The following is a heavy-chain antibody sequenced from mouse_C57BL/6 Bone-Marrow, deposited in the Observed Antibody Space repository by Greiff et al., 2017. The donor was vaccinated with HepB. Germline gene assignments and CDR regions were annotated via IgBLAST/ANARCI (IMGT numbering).Heavy chain of an antibody. J-gene: IGHJ4*01. CDR1: GYTFTDYY. CDR2: IYPGSGNT. CDR3: AGLGIYDGYYSYAMDY. Sequence: QVQLQQSGAELVRPGASVKLSCKASGYTFTDYYINWVKQRPGQGLEWIARIYPGSGNTYYNEKFKGKATLTAEKSSSTAYMQLSSLTSEDSAVYFCAGLGIYDGYYSYAMDYWGQGTSVTVSS. D-gene: IGHD2-3*01. V-gene: IGHV1-76*01.